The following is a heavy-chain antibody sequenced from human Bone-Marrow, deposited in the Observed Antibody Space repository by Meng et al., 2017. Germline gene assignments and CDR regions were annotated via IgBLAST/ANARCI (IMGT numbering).Heavy chain of an antibody. D-gene: IGHD6-19*01. Sequence: QVQLQQWCAGLLKPAETLSLTCAVYGGSFRGYYWSWIRQTPGKGLEWIGEINHSGSTNYNPSLKSRVTISVDTSKNQFSLKLSSVTAADTAVYYCARGELAGTDYWGQGTLVTVSS. J-gene: IGHJ4*02. V-gene: IGHV4-34*01. CDR3: ARGELAGTDY. CDR1: GGSFRGYY. CDR2: INHSGST.